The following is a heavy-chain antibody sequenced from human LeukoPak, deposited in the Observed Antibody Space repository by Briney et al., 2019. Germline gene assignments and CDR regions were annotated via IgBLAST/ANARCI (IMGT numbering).Heavy chain of an antibody. CDR3: ARDNIGSYDY. J-gene: IGHJ4*02. CDR2: TKAKVDNYVT. D-gene: IGHD3-10*01. CDR1: GFTVSNTY. Sequence: GGSLRLSCAASGFTVSNTYMSWVRQAPGKGLEWIGRTKAKVDNYVTEYAASVKGRFTISRDESKSSLYLQMNSLKTEDTAVYYCARDNIGSYDYWGQGTRVTVSS. V-gene: IGHV3-72*01.